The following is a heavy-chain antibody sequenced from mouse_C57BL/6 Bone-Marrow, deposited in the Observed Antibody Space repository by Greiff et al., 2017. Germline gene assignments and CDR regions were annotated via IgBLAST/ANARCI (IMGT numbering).Heavy chain of an antibody. Sequence: QVQLQQPGAELVKPGASVKLSCKASGYTFTSYWMQWVKQRPGQGLEWIGEIDPSDSYTNYNQKIKGKATMTVDTSSSTAYMQLSSLTSEDSAVYYCAHLWLRNYWGQGTTLTVSS. CDR2: IDPSDSYT. CDR3: AHLWLRNY. J-gene: IGHJ2*01. V-gene: IGHV1-50*01. CDR1: GYTFTSYW. D-gene: IGHD2-2*01.